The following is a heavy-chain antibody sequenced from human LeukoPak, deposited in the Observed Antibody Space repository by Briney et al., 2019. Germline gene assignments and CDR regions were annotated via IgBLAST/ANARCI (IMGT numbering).Heavy chain of an antibody. V-gene: IGHV3-21*01. Sequence: PGGSLRLSCAASGFTFSSYSMNWVRQAPGKGLEWVSSISSSSSYIYYADSVKGRFTISRDNAKNSLYLQMNSLRAEDTAVYYCARTLGSGSYSLAYWGQGTLVTVSS. CDR2: ISSSSSYI. J-gene: IGHJ4*02. CDR3: ARTLGSGSYSLAY. CDR1: GFTFSSYS. D-gene: IGHD3-10*01.